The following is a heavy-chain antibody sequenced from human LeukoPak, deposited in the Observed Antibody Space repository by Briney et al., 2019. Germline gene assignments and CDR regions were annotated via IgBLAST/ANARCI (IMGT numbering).Heavy chain of an antibody. V-gene: IGHV3-23*01. Sequence: PGGSLRLSCAASGFTFSSYAMTWVRQAPGKGLEWVSGITSGGSTYYADSVKGRFTISRDNSKNTLYLQMNSLRAEDTAVYFCAKWAALTRFDYWGQGTRVTVSS. CDR3: AKWAALTRFDY. CDR1: GFTFSSYA. D-gene: IGHD3-3*02. J-gene: IGHJ4*02. CDR2: ITSGGST.